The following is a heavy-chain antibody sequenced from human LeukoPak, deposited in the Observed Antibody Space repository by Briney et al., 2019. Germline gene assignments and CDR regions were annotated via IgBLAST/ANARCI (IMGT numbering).Heavy chain of an antibody. V-gene: IGHV3-53*01. CDR1: GFTVSSNY. D-gene: IGHD3-10*01. Sequence: GGSLRLSCAVSGFTVSSNYMSWVRQAPGKGLEWVSLIHSGGTTDYADSVKDRFSVSRDYSKNTVNLQINSLRAEDTAVYYCARDNRSMVRGVTPYNWFDPWGQGTLVTVSS. CDR2: IHSGGTT. J-gene: IGHJ5*02. CDR3: ARDNRSMVRGVTPYNWFDP.